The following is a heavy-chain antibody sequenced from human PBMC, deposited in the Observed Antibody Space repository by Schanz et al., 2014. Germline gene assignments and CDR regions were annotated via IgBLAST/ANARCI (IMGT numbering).Heavy chain of an antibody. D-gene: IGHD2-15*01. Sequence: VQLLESGGGLVQPGGSLRLSCAASGFIFSNYGMHWVRQAPGKGPEWVAVIWSDGSTKYYADSVKGRFTISRDNSKNTLYLQMNTLRAEDTAVYYCARDRGYCSGGSCLTFDYWGQGTLVTVSS. CDR3: ARDRGYCSGGSCLTFDY. J-gene: IGHJ4*02. V-gene: IGHV3-33*01. CDR1: GFIFSNYG. CDR2: IWSDGSTK.